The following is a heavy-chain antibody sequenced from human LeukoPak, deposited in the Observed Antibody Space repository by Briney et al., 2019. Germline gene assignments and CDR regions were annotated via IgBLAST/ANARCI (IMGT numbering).Heavy chain of an antibody. Sequence: PGRSLRLSCAASGFTFSSHGMHWVRQAPGKGLEWVAVIWYDAGNKYYADSVKGRFTVSRDNSKNTLYLQMNSLRAEDTAMYYCARNLRKYGSNSEYFDYWGPGTVVTVSS. J-gene: IGHJ4*02. D-gene: IGHD4-23*01. CDR1: GFTFSSHG. CDR3: ARNLRKYGSNSEYFDY. CDR2: IWYDAGNK. V-gene: IGHV3-33*01.